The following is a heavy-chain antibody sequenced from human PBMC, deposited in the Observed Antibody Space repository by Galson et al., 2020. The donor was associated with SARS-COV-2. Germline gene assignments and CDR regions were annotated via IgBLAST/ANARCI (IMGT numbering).Heavy chain of an antibody. Sequence: GASVKVSCKVSGYTLTELSMHWVRQAPGKGLEWMGGFDPEDGETIYAQKFQGRVTMTEDTSTDTAYMELSSLRSEDTAVYYCATGSPVTTPRPNWFDPWGQGTLVTVSS. V-gene: IGHV1-24*01. D-gene: IGHD4-17*01. J-gene: IGHJ5*02. CDR1: GYTLTELS. CDR3: ATGSPVTTPRPNWFDP. CDR2: FDPEDGET.